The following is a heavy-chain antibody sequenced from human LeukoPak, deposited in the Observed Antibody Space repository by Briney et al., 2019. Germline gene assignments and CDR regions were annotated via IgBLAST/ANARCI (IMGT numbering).Heavy chain of an antibody. CDR2: IYYSGST. CDR3: ARVGRDGYNSRYFQH. D-gene: IGHD5-24*01. Sequence: SETLSLTCTVSGGSISSSSYYWGWIRQPPGKGLEWIGSIYYSGSTYYNPSLKSRVTISVDTSKNQFSLKLSSVTAADTAVYYRARVGRDGYNSRYFQHWGQGTLVTVSS. CDR1: GGSISSSSYY. J-gene: IGHJ1*01. V-gene: IGHV4-39*07.